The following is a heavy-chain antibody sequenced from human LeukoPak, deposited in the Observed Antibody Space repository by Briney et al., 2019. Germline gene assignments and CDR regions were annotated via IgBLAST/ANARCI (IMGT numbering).Heavy chain of an antibody. V-gene: IGHV3-30*04. CDR3: ARERDPLRPLWFGELSPTFDY. J-gene: IGHJ4*02. CDR1: GFTFSSYA. D-gene: IGHD3-10*01. CDR2: ISYDGSNK. Sequence: PGGSLRLSCAASGFTFSSYAMHWVRQAPGKGLEWVAVISYDGSNKYYADSVKGRFTISRDNSKNTLYLQMNSLRAEGTAVYYCARERDPLRPLWFGELSPTFDYWGQGTLVTVSS.